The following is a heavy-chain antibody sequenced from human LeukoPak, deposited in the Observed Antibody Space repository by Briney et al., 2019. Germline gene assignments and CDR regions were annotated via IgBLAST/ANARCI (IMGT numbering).Heavy chain of an antibody. J-gene: IGHJ4*02. CDR2: INHSGST. D-gene: IGHD3-16*02. CDR1: GGSFSGYY. CDR3: ARSGYDYVCGSYRYDQFFDY. Sequence: SETLSLTCAVYGGSFSGYYWSWIRQPPGKGLEWIGEINHSGSTNYNPSLKSRVTISVDTSKNQFSLKLSSVTAADTAVYYCARSGYDYVCGSYRYDQFFDYWGQGTLVTVSS. V-gene: IGHV4-34*01.